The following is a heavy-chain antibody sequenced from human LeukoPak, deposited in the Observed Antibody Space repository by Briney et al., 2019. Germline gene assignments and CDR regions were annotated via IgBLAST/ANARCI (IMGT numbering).Heavy chain of an antibody. CDR1: GGSISSYY. Sequence: SETLSLTCTVSGGSISSYYWSWIRQPAGKGLEWIGEIYHSGSTNYNPSLKSRVTISLDKSKNQSSLKLNSVTAADTAVYYCARDETMVRGVIGSGYSDLWGRGTLLTVSS. J-gene: IGHJ2*01. D-gene: IGHD3-10*01. CDR3: ARDETMVRGVIGSGYSDL. V-gene: IGHV4-59*12. CDR2: IYHSGST.